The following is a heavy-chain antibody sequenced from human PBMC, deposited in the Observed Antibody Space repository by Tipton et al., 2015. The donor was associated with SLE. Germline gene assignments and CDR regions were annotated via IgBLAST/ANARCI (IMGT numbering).Heavy chain of an antibody. J-gene: IGHJ2*01. D-gene: IGHD5-18*01. V-gene: IGHV4-39*01. Sequence: TLSLTCTVSGDSISSRSYHWGWIRQPPGKGLEWIGSIFYSGSTSYNPSLQSRVTISVDTSKNQFSLNLNSVTAADTAVYFCARRGNSNGDWYFDLWGRGTPVTVSS. CDR3: ARRGNSNGDWYFDL. CDR2: IFYSGST. CDR1: GDSISSRSYH.